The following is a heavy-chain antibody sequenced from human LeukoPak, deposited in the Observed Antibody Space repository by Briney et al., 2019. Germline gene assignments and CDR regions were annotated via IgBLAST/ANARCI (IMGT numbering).Heavy chain of an antibody. Sequence: SETLSLTCTVSGGSISSYYWNWIRQRPGKGLEWIGYIDYSGSTNYNPSLKSRVTISVDTSKNQFSLKLSSVTAADTAVYYCARLVHCSGGSCYSAGGRDWFDPWGQGTLVTVSS. CDR3: ARLVHCSGGSCYSAGGRDWFDP. CDR1: GGSISSYY. J-gene: IGHJ5*02. V-gene: IGHV4-59*08. CDR2: IDYSGST. D-gene: IGHD2-15*01.